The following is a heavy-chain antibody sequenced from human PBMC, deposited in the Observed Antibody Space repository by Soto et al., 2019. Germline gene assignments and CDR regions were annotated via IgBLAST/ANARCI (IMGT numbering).Heavy chain of an antibody. CDR3: AKDPAVGAAYYCYGMDV. D-gene: IGHD1-26*01. V-gene: IGHV3-23*01. CDR1: GFPFSSYA. Sequence: LRLSCAASGFPFSSYAMSWVRQAPGKGLEWVSAICGSGGSTYYADSVKGRFTISRDNSKNTLYLQMNSLRAEDTAVYYCAKDPAVGAAYYCYGMDVWGQGTTVTVS. J-gene: IGHJ6*02. CDR2: ICGSGGST.